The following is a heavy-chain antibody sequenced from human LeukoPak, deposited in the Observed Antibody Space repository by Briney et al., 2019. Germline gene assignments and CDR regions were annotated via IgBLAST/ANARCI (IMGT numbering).Heavy chain of an antibody. D-gene: IGHD5-18*01. Sequence: ASVKVSCKPSGYTFTSYDMHWVRQAPGQRLEWMGWINAGNGNTKYSQKFQGRVTITRYTSASTGYMELSSLRPEDTAVYYCARDAGDTAIDYWGQGTLVTVSS. V-gene: IGHV1-3*01. CDR1: GYTFTSYD. J-gene: IGHJ4*02. CDR3: ARDAGDTAIDY. CDR2: INAGNGNT.